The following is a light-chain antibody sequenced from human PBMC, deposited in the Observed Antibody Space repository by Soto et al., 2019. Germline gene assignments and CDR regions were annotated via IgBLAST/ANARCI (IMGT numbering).Light chain of an antibody. CDR3: QQYNNWPPWT. V-gene: IGKV3-15*01. CDR2: GAS. CDR1: QTVHTN. J-gene: IGKJ1*01. Sequence: ETVMTQSPATLSVSPGDRVTLSCMSSQTVHTNLAWFQQKPGQAPKLLIYGASTRDTGVPARFTGSGSGTEFTLTISSLQSEDFAVYFCQQYNNWPPWTFGQGTKVDI.